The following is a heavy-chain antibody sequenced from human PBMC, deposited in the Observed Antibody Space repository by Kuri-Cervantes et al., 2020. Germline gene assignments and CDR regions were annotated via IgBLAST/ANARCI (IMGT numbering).Heavy chain of an antibody. CDR1: GFTFSSYA. Sequence: GESLKISCAASGFTFSSYAMHWVRQAPGKGLEWVAVISYDGSSKYYADSVKGRFTISRDNAKNSLYLQMNSLRAEDTALYYCAKDSRSGYSSSWSPFDYWGQGTLVTVSS. CDR3: AKDSRSGYSSSWSPFDY. V-gene: IGHV3-30-3*01. D-gene: IGHD6-13*01. CDR2: ISYDGSSK. J-gene: IGHJ4*02.